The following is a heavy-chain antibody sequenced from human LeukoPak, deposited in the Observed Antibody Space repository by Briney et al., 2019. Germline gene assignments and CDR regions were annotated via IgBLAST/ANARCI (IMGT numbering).Heavy chain of an antibody. Sequence: SETLSLTCAVYGGSFSGYYWSWIRQPPGKGLEWIGEINHSGSTNYNPSLKSRVTISVDTSKNQFSLKLSSVTAADTAVYYCATQRITIFGVVEVDYWGQGTLVTVSS. CDR2: INHSGST. CDR1: GGSFSGYY. CDR3: ATQRITIFGVVEVDY. J-gene: IGHJ4*02. V-gene: IGHV4-34*01. D-gene: IGHD3-3*01.